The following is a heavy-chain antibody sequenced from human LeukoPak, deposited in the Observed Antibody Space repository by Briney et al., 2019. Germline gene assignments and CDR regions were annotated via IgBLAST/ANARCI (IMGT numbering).Heavy chain of an antibody. V-gene: IGHV3-23*01. D-gene: IGHD2-15*01. Sequence: GGTLRLSSAAAGITFSSYGMSWVRQAPGKGLEWVSSISSTGGTTYYADSVKGRFSISRDNSKNTLDVQMNSQRAEETAIYYCAKNGDRGAYCTGGTCYPYFYYYMDVWGKGTTVTI. J-gene: IGHJ6*03. CDR2: ISSTGGTT. CDR1: GITFSSYG. CDR3: AKNGDRGAYCTGGTCYPYFYYYMDV.